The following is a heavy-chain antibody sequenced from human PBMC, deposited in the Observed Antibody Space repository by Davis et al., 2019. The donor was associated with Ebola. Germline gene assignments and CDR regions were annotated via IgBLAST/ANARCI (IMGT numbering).Heavy chain of an antibody. CDR2: IFYSGST. J-gene: IGHJ5*02. CDR1: GGSISSDGYF. D-gene: IGHD2-2*01. CDR3: ARDCAMGYCSSTSSWYNWFDP. V-gene: IGHV4-61*08. Sequence: MPSETLSLTCTVSGGSISSDGYFWSWIRQHPGKGLEWIGYIFYSGSTNYNPSLKSRVTISVDTSKNQFSLKLSSVTAADTAVYYCARDCAMGYCSSTSSWYNWFDPWGQGTLVTVSS.